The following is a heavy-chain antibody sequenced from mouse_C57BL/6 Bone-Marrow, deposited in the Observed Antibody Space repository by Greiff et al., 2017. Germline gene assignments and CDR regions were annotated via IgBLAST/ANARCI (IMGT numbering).Heavy chain of an antibody. V-gene: IGHV1-63*01. J-gene: IGHJ3*01. CDR2: IYPGGGYT. CDR1: GYTFTNYW. Sequence: QVQLQQSGAELVRPGTSVKMSCKASGYTFTNYWIGWAKQRPGHGLEWIGDIYPGGGYTNYNEKFKGKATLTADKSSTPAYMQFSSLTSEDSAICCGASGGGRGYCFAYWGQGTLVTVSA. D-gene: IGHD2-2*01. CDR3: ASGGGRGYCFAY.